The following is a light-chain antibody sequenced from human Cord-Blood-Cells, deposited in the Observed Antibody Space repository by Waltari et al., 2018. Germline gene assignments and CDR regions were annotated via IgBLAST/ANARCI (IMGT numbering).Light chain of an antibody. Sequence: DIVMTQSPDSLAVSLGERATINCKSSQRVLYSSNNKNYLAWYQQKQGQTPKLLIYWASTRESGVPDRFSGSGSGTDFTLTISSLKAEDVAVYDCQQYYSAPYTFGHGPKLEIK. CDR2: WAS. CDR1: QRVLYSSNNKNY. CDR3: QQYYSAPYT. J-gene: IGKJ2*01. V-gene: IGKV4-1*01.